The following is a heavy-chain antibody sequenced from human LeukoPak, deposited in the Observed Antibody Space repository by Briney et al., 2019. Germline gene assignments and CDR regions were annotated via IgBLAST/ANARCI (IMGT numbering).Heavy chain of an antibody. J-gene: IGHJ4*02. D-gene: IGHD4-17*01. CDR2: IKKDGSEK. Sequence: GGSLRLSCAASGFTFSSYWMSWVRQAPGKGLEWVANIKKDGSEKYYVDSVKGRFTISRDNAKNSLYLQMSSLRAEDTAVYYCARDRFEDYGDTELGYWGQGTLVTVSS. CDR1: GFTFSSYW. V-gene: IGHV3-7*01. CDR3: ARDRFEDYGDTELGY.